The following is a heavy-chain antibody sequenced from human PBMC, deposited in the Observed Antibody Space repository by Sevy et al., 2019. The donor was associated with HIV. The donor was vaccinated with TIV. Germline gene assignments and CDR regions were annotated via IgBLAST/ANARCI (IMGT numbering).Heavy chain of an antibody. Sequence: GGSLRLSCSASEFTFSSYAMSWVRQAPGKGLEWVSSISGSGRFTYYADFVEGRFSNSRDNSKNTLSVQMNSLRAEDTAVYYCAKGFCSGATCPRDYYYYGMDVWGQGTTVTVSS. D-gene: IGHD2-15*01. J-gene: IGHJ6*02. CDR1: EFTFSSYA. CDR2: ISGSGRFT. CDR3: AKGFCSGATCPRDYYYYGMDV. V-gene: IGHV3-23*01.